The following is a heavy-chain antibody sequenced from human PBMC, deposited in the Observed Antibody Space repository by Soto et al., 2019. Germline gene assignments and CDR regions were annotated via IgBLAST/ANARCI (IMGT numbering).Heavy chain of an antibody. Sequence: PGESLKISCKGSGYSFTSYWISWVRQMPGKGLEWMGIIYPGDSDTKYNPSFQGQVTISADKSITTTYLRWTSLKASDTAIYYCAASIFYYGMDVWGQRSTVTVSS. CDR3: AASIFYYGMDV. J-gene: IGHJ6*02. CDR1: GYSFTSYW. CDR2: IYPGDSDT. V-gene: IGHV5-51*01.